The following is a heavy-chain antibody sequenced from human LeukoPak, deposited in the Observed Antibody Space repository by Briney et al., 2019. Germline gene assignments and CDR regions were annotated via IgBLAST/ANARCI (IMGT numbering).Heavy chain of an antibody. CDR1: GGSISSGSYY. D-gene: IGHD6-6*01. CDR3: APWSIAARRLNAFDI. J-gene: IGHJ3*02. V-gene: IGHV4-61*02. CDR2: IYTSGST. Sequence: PSQTLSLTCTVSGGSISSGSYYWSWIRQPAGKGLEWIGRIYTSGSTNYNPSLKGRVTISVDTSKNQFSLKLRSVTAADTAVYYCAPWSIAARRLNAFDIWGQGTMVTVSS.